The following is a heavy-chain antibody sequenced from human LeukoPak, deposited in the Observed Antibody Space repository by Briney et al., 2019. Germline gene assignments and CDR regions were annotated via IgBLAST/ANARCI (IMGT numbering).Heavy chain of an antibody. CDR1: GLTFSSYS. D-gene: IGHD3-10*01. V-gene: IGHV3-21*01. Sequence: GGSLRLSCAASGLTFSSYSMNWVRQAPGKGVEGVSSISSSSSYIYYADSVKGRFTISRDNAKNSLYLQMNSLRAEDTAVYYCARYSYYYGSGSLTIFDYWGQGTLVTVSS. CDR2: ISSSSSYI. CDR3: ARYSYYYGSGSLTIFDY. J-gene: IGHJ4*02.